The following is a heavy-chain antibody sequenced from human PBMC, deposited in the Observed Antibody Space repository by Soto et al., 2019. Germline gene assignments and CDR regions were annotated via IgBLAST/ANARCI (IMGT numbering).Heavy chain of an antibody. CDR1: GYTLPELS. CDR2: FDPEDGET. J-gene: IGHJ6*03. CDR3: ATLSRVVPAANYHYYMDV. Sequence: GASVKVSCKVSGYTLPELSMHWVRQAPGKRLEWMGGFDPEDGETIYAQKFQGRVTMTEDTSTDTAYMELSSLRSEDTAVYYCATLSRVVPAANYHYYMDVWGKGTTVTVSS. D-gene: IGHD2-2*01. V-gene: IGHV1-24*01.